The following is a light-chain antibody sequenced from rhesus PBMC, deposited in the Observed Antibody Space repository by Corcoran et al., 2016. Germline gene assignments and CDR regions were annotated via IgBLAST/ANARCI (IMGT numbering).Light chain of an antibody. CDR2: KAS. CDR1: ENVNNY. CDR3: QHGYGTPFT. J-gene: IGKJ3*01. V-gene: IGKV1-74*01. Sequence: DIQMTQSPSSLSASVGDRVTITCRASENVNNYLNWYQQKPGKAPKPLIYKASTFQSGVPSRFSGSGSGTDYTFTISSLQPENVATYYCQHGYGTPFTFGPGTKLDIK.